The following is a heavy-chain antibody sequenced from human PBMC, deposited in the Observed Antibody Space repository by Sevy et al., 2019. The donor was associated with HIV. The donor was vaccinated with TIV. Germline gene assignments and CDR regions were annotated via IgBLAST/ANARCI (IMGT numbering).Heavy chain of an antibody. Sequence: ASVKVSCKASGYTFTGYYMHWVRQAPGQGLEWMGRINPNSCGTNYAQKFQGRFTMTRDTSISTAYMELSRLRSDDTAVYYCARDEGYDPSPLNYWGQGTLVTVSS. CDR3: ARDEGYDPSPLNY. D-gene: IGHD3-16*01. V-gene: IGHV1-2*06. CDR1: GYTFTGYY. CDR2: INPNSCGT. J-gene: IGHJ4*02.